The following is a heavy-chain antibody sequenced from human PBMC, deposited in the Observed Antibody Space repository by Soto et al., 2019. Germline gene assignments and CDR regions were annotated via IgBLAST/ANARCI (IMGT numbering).Heavy chain of an antibody. V-gene: IGHV3-30*18. J-gene: IGHJ4*02. CDR3: AKEWGPTGDPSYDY. CDR1: GFTFSSYG. Sequence: QVQLVESGGGVVQPGRSLRLSCAASGFTFSSYGMHWVRQAPGKGLEWVAVISYDGSNKYYADSVEGRFTISRDNSKNTLYLQMNSLRAEDTAVYYCAKEWGPTGDPSYDYWGQGTLVTVSS. D-gene: IGHD7-27*01. CDR2: ISYDGSNK.